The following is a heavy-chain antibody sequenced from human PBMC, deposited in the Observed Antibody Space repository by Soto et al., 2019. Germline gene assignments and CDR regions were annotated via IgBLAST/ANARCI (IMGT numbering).Heavy chain of an antibody. Sequence: QVQLQESGPGLVKPSDTLSLTCEVSGYSISSSNWWGWIRQPPGKGLEWIGYIYYSGTTYYNPSRKSRVTMSVDTSKNQFSLKLTSVTAVDTAVYYCARREIQGPIDYWGQGTLVTVSS. V-gene: IGHV4-28*01. D-gene: IGHD1-26*01. CDR1: GYSISSSNW. CDR2: IYYSGTT. CDR3: ARREIQGPIDY. J-gene: IGHJ4*02.